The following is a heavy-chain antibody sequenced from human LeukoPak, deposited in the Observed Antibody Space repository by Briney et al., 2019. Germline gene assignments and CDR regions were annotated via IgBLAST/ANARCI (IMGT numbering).Heavy chain of an antibody. V-gene: IGHV1-24*01. CDR2: FDPEDGET. D-gene: IGHD6-13*01. CDR3: ARGGIAAAGPDYYGMDV. CDR1: GYTLTELS. Sequence: ASVKVSCKVSGYTLTELSMHWVRQAPGKGLEWMGGFDPEDGETIYAQKFQGRVTMTEDTSTDTAYMELSSLRSEDTAVYYCARGGIAAAGPDYYGMDVWGQGTTVTVSS. J-gene: IGHJ6*02.